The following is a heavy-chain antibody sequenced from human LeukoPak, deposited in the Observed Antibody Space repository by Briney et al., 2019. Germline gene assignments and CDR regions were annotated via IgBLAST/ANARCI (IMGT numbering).Heavy chain of an antibody. CDR2: IYHSGST. CDR1: GYSISSGYH. Sequence: SETLSLTCAVSGYSISSGYHWGWTRQPPGKGLEWIGTIYHSGSTYYNPSLKSRVTISVDTSKNQFSLMVTSVTATDTSVYYCARLGRYYYYMEVWGKGTPYTVSS. V-gene: IGHV4-38-2*01. J-gene: IGHJ6*03. CDR3: ARLGRYYYYMEV.